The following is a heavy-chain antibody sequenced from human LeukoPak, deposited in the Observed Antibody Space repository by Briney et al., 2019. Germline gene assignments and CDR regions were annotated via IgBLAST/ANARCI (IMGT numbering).Heavy chain of an antibody. CDR1: GFTFSSYL. J-gene: IGHJ4*02. CDR2: ISGSGGST. Sequence: GGSLRLSCAASGFTFSSYLMSGVRQAPGKGLEWVSAISGSGGSTYYADSVKGRFTISRDNSKNTLYLQMNSLRAEDTAVYYCAKDLLRGVVVITRFDYWGQGTLVTVSS. V-gene: IGHV3-23*01. D-gene: IGHD3-22*01. CDR3: AKDLLRGVVVITRFDY.